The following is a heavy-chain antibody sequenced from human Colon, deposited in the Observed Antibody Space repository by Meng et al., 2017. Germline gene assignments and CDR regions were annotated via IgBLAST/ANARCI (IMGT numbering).Heavy chain of an antibody. CDR1: GFTFSDSY. J-gene: IGHJ4*02. CDR2: SHGNTV. Sequence: QVKRVESGGGVVQPGRSLRLSCAASGFTFSDSYMNWIRQAPGKGLEWVSYSHGNTVYYADSVKGRFTISRDNAKNSLYLQMNSLRAGDTAVYYCARGWLANWGQGTLVTVSS. V-gene: IGHV3-11*01. D-gene: IGHD6-19*01. CDR3: ARGWLAN.